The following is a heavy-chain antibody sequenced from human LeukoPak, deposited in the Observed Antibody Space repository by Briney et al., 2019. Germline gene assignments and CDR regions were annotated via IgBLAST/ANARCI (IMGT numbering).Heavy chain of an antibody. Sequence: GGSLRLSCAASGFTFGSYAMSWVRQAPGKGLEWVSAISGSGGSTYYADSAKGRFTISRDNSKNTLYLQMNSLRAEDTAVYYCAKWSDIVVVPAARPLDYWGQGTLVTVSS. V-gene: IGHV3-23*01. CDR2: ISGSGGST. CDR1: GFTFGSYA. D-gene: IGHD2-2*01. CDR3: AKWSDIVVVPAARPLDY. J-gene: IGHJ4*02.